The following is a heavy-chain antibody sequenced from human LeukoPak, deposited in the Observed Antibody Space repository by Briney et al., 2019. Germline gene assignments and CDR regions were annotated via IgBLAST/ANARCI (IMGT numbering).Heavy chain of an antibody. J-gene: IGHJ4*02. CDR2: VIPIFGTA. D-gene: IGHD3-16*02. CDR1: WGTFSSYA. Sequence: SVEVSCKGSWGTFSSYAISWGRQGPGQRLEWMGGVIPIFGTANYAQKFQGRVTITADKSTSTAYMELSSLRSEDTAVYYCARVSYDYVWGSYRYTPFDYWGQGTLVTVSS. CDR3: ARVSYDYVWGSYRYTPFDY. V-gene: IGHV1-69*06.